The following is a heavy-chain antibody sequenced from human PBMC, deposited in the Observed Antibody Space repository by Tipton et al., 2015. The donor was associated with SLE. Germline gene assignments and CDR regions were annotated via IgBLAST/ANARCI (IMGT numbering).Heavy chain of an antibody. D-gene: IGHD1-26*01. CDR2: INHSGST. V-gene: IGHV4-34*01. CDR3: ARVGYSGSRDL. J-gene: IGHJ2*01. Sequence: TLSLTCAVYGGSFSGYYWNWIRQPPGKGLEWIGEINHSGSTNYNPSLKSRVDISVDTSKNQFSLKLSSVTAADTAVYYCARVGYSGSRDLWGRGTLVTVSS. CDR1: GGSFSGYY.